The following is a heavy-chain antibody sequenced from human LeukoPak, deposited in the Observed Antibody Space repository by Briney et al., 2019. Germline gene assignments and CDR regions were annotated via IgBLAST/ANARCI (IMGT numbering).Heavy chain of an antibody. J-gene: IGHJ5*02. Sequence: ASVKVSCKASGYTFTSYGISWVRQAPGQGLEWMGIINPSGGSTSYAQKFQGRVTMTRDMSTSTVYMELSSLRSEDTAVYYCARDLWFDPWGQGTLVTVSS. CDR3: ARDLWFDP. V-gene: IGHV1-46*01. CDR2: INPSGGST. CDR1: GYTFTSYG.